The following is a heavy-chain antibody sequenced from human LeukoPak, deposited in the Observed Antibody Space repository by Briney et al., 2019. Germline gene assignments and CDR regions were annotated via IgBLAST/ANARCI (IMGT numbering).Heavy chain of an antibody. Sequence: TGGSLRLSCAASGFTFSSFWMSWVRQAPGKGLEWVANIKNDGSEKYYADSVKGRFTISRDNSKNTLYLQMNSLRAEDTAVYYCARGGSSSWYSGGYFDYWGQGTLVTVSS. V-gene: IGHV3-7*01. CDR2: IKNDGSEK. CDR3: ARGGSSSWYSGGYFDY. D-gene: IGHD6-13*01. J-gene: IGHJ4*02. CDR1: GFTFSSFW.